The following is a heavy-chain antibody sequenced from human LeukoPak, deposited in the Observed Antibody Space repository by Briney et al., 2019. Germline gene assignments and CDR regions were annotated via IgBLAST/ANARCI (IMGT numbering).Heavy chain of an antibody. D-gene: IGHD6-13*01. CDR3: ASGGQQLDY. J-gene: IGHJ4*02. CDR2: IRFNGNTK. V-gene: IGHV3-30*02. Sequence: PSGGSLRLSCAASGFSFSSHGMHWVRQAPGKGLEWVTFIRFNGNTKYYVDSVKGRFTISRDNPKNTLYLQMNSLRAEDTAVYYCASGGQQLDYWGQGTLVTVSS. CDR1: GFSFSSHG.